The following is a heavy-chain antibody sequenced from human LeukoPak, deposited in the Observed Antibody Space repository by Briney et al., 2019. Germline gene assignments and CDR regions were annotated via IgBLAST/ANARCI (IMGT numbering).Heavy chain of an antibody. Sequence: SETLSLTCTVSGDSITSGDYYWSWIRQYPGKGLEWMGYVHHTGGTHYNPSLKSRLTISIDTSRNQFSLKLNSVTASDTAVYYCARVIGTGIYFDYWGQGTLVTVSS. CDR3: ARVIGTGIYFDY. J-gene: IGHJ4*02. CDR2: VHHTGGT. D-gene: IGHD1-14*01. CDR1: GDSITSGDYY. V-gene: IGHV4-30-4*01.